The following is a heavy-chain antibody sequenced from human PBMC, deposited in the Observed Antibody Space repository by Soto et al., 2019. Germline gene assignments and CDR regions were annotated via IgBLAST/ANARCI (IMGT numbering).Heavy chain of an antibody. Sequence: EVQLVESGGGLVKPRGSLRLSCAASGFTFSSYSMNWVRQAPGKGLEWVSSISSSSSNIYYADSVKGRFTFSRDNAKNSLYLQMNSLRAEDTAVYYCARERLVGSNLGAYDFDIWGQGTRVTVSS. CDR3: ARERLVGSNLGAYDFDI. CDR1: GFTFSSYS. V-gene: IGHV3-21*01. CDR2: ISSSSSNI. D-gene: IGHD3-16*01. J-gene: IGHJ3*02.